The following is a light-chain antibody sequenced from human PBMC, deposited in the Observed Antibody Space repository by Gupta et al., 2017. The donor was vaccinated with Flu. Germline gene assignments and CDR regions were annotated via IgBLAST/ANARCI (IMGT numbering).Light chain of an antibody. CDR3: CSYAGSYTLV. CDR1: SSDVGGYNY. CDR2: DVT. Sequence: QSALTQPRSVSGSPGQSVNISCTGTSSDVGGYNYVSWYQHHPGKAPKLMIYDVTKRPSGVPDRFSGSKAGNTASLSISGLQAEDEADYYCCSYAGSYTLVFGGGTKLTVL. V-gene: IGLV2-11*01. J-gene: IGLJ2*01.